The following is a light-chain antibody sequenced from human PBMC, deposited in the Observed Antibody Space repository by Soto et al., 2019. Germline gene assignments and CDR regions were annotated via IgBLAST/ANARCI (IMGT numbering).Light chain of an antibody. CDR3: KSYAGSNTYV. CDR2: EVV. CDR1: KNDIGVYDF. V-gene: IGLV2-8*01. J-gene: IGLJ1*01. Sequence: QSVLTQPPSASGSPGQSVTISCPGTKNDIGVYDFVSWYQHHPGKAPRLIIYEVVQRPSGVPDRFSGSKSGNTASLTVSGLQAADEADYFCKSYAGSNTYVFGSGTKLTGL.